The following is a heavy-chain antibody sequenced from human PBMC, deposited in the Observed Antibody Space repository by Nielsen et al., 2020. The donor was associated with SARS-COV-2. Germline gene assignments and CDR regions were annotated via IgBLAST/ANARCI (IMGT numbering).Heavy chain of an antibody. Sequence: WVRQAPGQGLEWMGGIIPIFGTANYAQKFQGRVTITADESTSTAYMELSSLRSEDTAVYYCARSLSGSYSRGEYSYYMDVWGKGTTVTVSS. V-gene: IGHV1-69*01. D-gene: IGHD1-26*01. CDR3: ARSLSGSYSRGEYSYYMDV. CDR2: IIPIFGTA. J-gene: IGHJ6*03.